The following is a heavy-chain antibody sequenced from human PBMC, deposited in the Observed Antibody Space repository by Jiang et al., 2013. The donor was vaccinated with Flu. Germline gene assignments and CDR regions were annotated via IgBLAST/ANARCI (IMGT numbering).Heavy chain of an antibody. CDR3: VREEKSAFDI. V-gene: IGHV1-3*01. J-gene: IGHJ3*02. Sequence: EVKKPGASVKFPARLLDTPSLTMLCIGCARPPGQRPECMGWINAGTGSTEYSQKFQGRVTITRDTSASTVYMELSSLRFEDTAIYYCVREEKSAFDIWGQGTMVTVSS. CDR2: INAGTGST. CDR1: DTPSLTML.